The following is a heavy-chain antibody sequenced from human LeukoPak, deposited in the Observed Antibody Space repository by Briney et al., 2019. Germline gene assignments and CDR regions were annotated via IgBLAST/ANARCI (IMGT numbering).Heavy chain of an antibody. D-gene: IGHD3-10*01. J-gene: IGHJ5*02. V-gene: IGHV3-23*01. CDR3: AKDRGCIITSGPEPASNCFDP. Sequence: GGSLRLSCAASGFTFSSYAMSWVRQAPGKGLEWVSAISGSGGSTYYADSVKGRFTISRDNSKNTLHLQMNSLRAEDTPVYSCAKDRGCIITSGPEPASNCFDPWGKGTLATAS. CDR2: ISGSGGST. CDR1: GFTFSSYA.